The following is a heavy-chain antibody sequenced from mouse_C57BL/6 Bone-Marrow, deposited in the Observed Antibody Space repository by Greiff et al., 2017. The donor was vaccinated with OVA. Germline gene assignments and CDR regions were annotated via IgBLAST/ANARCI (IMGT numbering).Heavy chain of an antibody. D-gene: IGHD3-3*01. CDR3: ARGGGQENYFDY. CDR1: GYTFTDYY. CDR2: INPNNGGT. V-gene: IGHV1-26*01. J-gene: IGHJ2*01. Sequence: VQLQQSGPELVKPGASVKISCKASGYTFTDYYMNWVKQSHGKSLEWIGDINPNNGGTSYNQKFKGKATLTVDKSSSTAYMELRSLTSEDSAVYYCARGGGQENYFDYWGQGTTLTVSS.